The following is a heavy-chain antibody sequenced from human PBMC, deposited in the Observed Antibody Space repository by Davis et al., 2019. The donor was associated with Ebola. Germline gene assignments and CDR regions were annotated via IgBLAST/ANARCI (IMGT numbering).Heavy chain of an antibody. V-gene: IGHV3-33*08. CDR1: GFTFSSYS. J-gene: IGHJ4*02. Sequence: GESLKISCAASGFTFSSYSMNWVRQAPGKGLEWVAVIWYDGSNKYYADSVKGRFTISRDNSKNTLYLQMNSLRAEDTAVYYCARERDYYDSSGYADYWGQGTLVTVTS. D-gene: IGHD3-22*01. CDR2: IWYDGSNK. CDR3: ARERDYYDSSGYADY.